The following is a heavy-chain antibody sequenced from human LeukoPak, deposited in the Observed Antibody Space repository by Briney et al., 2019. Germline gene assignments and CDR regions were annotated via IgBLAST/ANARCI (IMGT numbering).Heavy chain of an antibody. CDR1: GYIFAHNG. CDR2: ISAYNGDT. Sequence: ASVQVSCKPSGYIFAHNGISWVRQAPGQGPEWMGWISAYNGDTNYAQNFQGRVTMTRDTSTSTVYMELRSLRSDDTAVYFCASRHHTAYSGSSFYWGQGTLVIVSS. D-gene: IGHD1-26*01. V-gene: IGHV1-18*01. J-gene: IGHJ4*02. CDR3: ASRHHTAYSGSSFY.